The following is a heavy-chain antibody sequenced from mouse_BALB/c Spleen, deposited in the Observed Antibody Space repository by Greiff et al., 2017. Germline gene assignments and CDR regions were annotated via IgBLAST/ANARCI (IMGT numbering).Heavy chain of an antibody. CDR3: AREEYYYGSSYAMDY. D-gene: IGHD1-1*01. Sequence: VQLKQSGAELVKPGASVKLSCTASGFNIKDTYMHWVKQRPEQGLEWIGRIDPANGNTKYDPKFQGKATITADTSSNTAYLQLSSLTSEDTAVYYWAREEYYYGSSYAMDYWGQGTSVTVSS. CDR1: GFNIKDTY. V-gene: IGHV14-3*02. J-gene: IGHJ4*01. CDR2: IDPANGNT.